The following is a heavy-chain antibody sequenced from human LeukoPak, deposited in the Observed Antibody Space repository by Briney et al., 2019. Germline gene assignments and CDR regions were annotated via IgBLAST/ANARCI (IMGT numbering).Heavy chain of an antibody. CDR2: IYYSGST. D-gene: IGHD3-22*01. Sequence: SQTLSLTCTVSGGSISSGGYYWSWIRQHPGKGLEWIGYIYYSGSTYYNPSLKTRVTISVDTSKNQFSLKLSSVTAADTAVYYCARVPGPYYYDSSGIDYWGQGTLVTVSS. CDR1: GGSISSGGYY. V-gene: IGHV4-31*03. CDR3: ARVPGPYYYDSSGIDY. J-gene: IGHJ4*02.